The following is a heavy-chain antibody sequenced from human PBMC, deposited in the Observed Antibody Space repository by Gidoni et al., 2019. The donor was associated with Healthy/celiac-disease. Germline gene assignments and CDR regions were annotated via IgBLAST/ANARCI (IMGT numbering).Heavy chain of an antibody. V-gene: IGHV4-61*02. CDR1: GGSISSGSYY. Sequence: QVQLQESGPGLVKPSQTLSLTCTVPGGSISSGSYYWSWIRQPAGKGLEWIGRIYTSGSTNYNPSLKSRVTISVDTSKNQFSLKLSSVTAADTAVYYCAREVVGALIYFQHWGQGTLVTVSS. CDR2: IYTSGST. D-gene: IGHD1-26*01. J-gene: IGHJ1*01. CDR3: AREVVGALIYFQH.